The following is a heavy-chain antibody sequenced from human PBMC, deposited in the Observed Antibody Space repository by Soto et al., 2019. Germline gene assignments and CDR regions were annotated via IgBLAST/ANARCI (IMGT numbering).Heavy chain of an antibody. D-gene: IGHD3-3*01. Sequence: EVQLLESGGGLVQPGGSLRLPCAASGFTFSNYAMRWVRQAPGKGLEWVAAVSGSGGAAYYADSVKGRFTISRDNAKNTMSLAMNSLRADDSAVYYCAKGWSSSAWDSHYFDSWGQGIRVTVSS. CDR3: AKGWSSSAWDSHYFDS. CDR2: VSGSGGAA. J-gene: IGHJ4*02. V-gene: IGHV3-23*01. CDR1: GFTFSNYA.